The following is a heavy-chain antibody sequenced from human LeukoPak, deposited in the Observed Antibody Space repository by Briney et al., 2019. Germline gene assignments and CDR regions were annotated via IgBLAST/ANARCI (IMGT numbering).Heavy chain of an antibody. J-gene: IGHJ4*02. CDR2: INPNSGGT. CDR3: ARDAPGRNYGDYRELDY. Sequence: AASVKVSCKASGYTFTGYYMHWVRQAPGQGLEWMGWINPNSGGTNYAQKFQGRVTMTRDTSISTAYMELSRLRSDDTAVYYCARDAPGRNYGDYRELDYWGQGTLVTVSS. V-gene: IGHV1-2*02. CDR1: GYTFTGYY. D-gene: IGHD4-17*01.